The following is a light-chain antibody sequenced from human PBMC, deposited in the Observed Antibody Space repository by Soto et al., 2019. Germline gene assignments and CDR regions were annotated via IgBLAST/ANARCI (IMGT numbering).Light chain of an antibody. V-gene: IGLV2-8*01. Sequence: QSVLTQPPSASGSPGQSVTISCTGTNSDVGNYNYVSWYQQHPGKAPKLMIYDVSNRPSGVSNRFSGSKSGNTASLTVSGPQAEDEADYYCRSYAGSNIYVFGTGTKVTVL. J-gene: IGLJ1*01. CDR2: DVS. CDR3: RSYAGSNIYV. CDR1: NSDVGNYNY.